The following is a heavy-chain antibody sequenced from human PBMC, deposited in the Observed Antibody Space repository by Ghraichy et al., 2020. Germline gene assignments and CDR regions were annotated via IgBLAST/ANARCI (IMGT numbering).Heavy chain of an antibody. J-gene: IGHJ6*02. CDR1: GYTFTGYY. Sequence: ASVKVSCKASGYTFTGYYMHWVRQAPGQGLEWMGWINPNSGGTNYAQKFQGRVTMTRDTSISTAYMELSRLRSDDTAVYYCARSVPTAVAANHYYYYGMDVWGQGTTVTVSS. CDR3: ARSVPTAVAANHYYYYGMDV. CDR2: INPNSGGT. D-gene: IGHD6-19*01. V-gene: IGHV1-2*02.